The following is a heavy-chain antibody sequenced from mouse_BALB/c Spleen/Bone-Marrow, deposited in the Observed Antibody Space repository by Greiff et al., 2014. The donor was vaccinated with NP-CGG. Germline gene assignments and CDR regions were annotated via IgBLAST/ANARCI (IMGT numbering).Heavy chain of an antibody. Sequence: VQLVESGAELVRPGTSVKVSCKASGYAFTNYWTEWVKQRPGQGLEWIGVINPGSGGVNYNEKFKGKATLTADKSSSTAYIQLSSLTSDDSAVYFCSREITRYAVDYWGQGTSVTVSS. CDR2: INPGSGGV. V-gene: IGHV1-54*01. D-gene: IGHD2-4*01. CDR1: GYAFTNYW. J-gene: IGHJ4*01. CDR3: SREITRYAVDY.